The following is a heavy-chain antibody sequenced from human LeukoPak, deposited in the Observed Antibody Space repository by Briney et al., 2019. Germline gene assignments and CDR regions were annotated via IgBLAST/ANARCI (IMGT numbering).Heavy chain of an antibody. CDR3: ARGYDFWSGYLGNNWFDP. Sequence: GASVKVSCKASGYTFTSYDINWVRQATGQGLEWMGWMNPNSGNTGYAQKFQGGVTMTRNTSISTAYMELSSLRSEDTAVYYCARGYDFWSGYLGNNWFDPWGQGTLVTVSS. CDR1: GYTFTSYD. V-gene: IGHV1-8*01. J-gene: IGHJ5*02. CDR2: MNPNSGNT. D-gene: IGHD3-3*01.